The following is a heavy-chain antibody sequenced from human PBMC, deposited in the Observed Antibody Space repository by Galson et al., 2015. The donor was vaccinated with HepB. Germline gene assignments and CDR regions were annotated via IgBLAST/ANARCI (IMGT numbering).Heavy chain of an antibody. J-gene: IGHJ3*02. V-gene: IGHV3-23*01. CDR1: GFTFSSYA. CDR2: ISGSGGST. D-gene: IGHD1-26*01. CDR3: AKDNGGATDAFDI. Sequence: SLRLSCAASGFTFSSYAMSWVRQAPGKGLEWVSAISGSGGSTYYADSVEGRFTISRDNSKNTLYVQMNSLRAEDTAVYYCAKDNGGATDAFDIWGQGTMVTVSS.